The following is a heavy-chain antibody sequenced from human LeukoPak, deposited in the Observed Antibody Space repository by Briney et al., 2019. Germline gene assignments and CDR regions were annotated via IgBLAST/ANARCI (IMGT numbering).Heavy chain of an antibody. Sequence: GGSLRLSCAASGFSFSSYWMHWVRQVPGKGLVWVSRINGDGTITTYADLAKGRFTISRDNTKNILYLEMNNRRAEDTVIYYCSRSQFDYWGQGILVTVSS. CDR3: SRSQFDY. CDR1: GFSFSSYW. V-gene: IGHV3-74*03. J-gene: IGHJ4*02. CDR2: INGDGTIT.